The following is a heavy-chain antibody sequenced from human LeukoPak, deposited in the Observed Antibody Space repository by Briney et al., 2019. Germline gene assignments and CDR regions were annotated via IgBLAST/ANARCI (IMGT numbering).Heavy chain of an antibody. D-gene: IGHD5-18*01. CDR3: ARAGGGDTAMVTDY. CDR1: GGSISSYY. Sequence: SETLSLTCTVSGGSISSYYWSWIRQPPGKGLEWIGYIYYSGSTNYNPSLKSRVTISVDTSKNQFSLKLSSVTAADTAVYYRARAGGGDTAMVTDYWGQGTLVTVSS. V-gene: IGHV4-59*01. J-gene: IGHJ4*02. CDR2: IYYSGST.